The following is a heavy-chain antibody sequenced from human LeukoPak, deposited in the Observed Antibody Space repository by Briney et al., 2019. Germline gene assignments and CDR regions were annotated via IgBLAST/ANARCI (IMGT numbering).Heavy chain of an antibody. CDR2: INTDGSIT. J-gene: IGHJ4*02. Sequence: GGSLRLSCAASGFTFSDYWIHWVRQAPGKGLVWVSRINTDGSITNYADSVKGRFSISRDNAKNTLYLQMSSLRAEDTAVYYCARGNTIFGVVINALDYWGQGTLVTVSS. D-gene: IGHD3-3*01. CDR3: ARGNTIFGVVINALDY. CDR1: GFTFSDYW. V-gene: IGHV3-74*01.